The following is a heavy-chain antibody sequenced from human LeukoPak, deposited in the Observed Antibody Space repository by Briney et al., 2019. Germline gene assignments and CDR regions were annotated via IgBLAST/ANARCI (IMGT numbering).Heavy chain of an antibody. CDR1: GYTFTSYG. D-gene: IGHD3-3*01. Sequence: PGASVKVSCKASGYTFTSYGISWVRQAPGQGLEWMGWISAYNGNTNYAQKLQGRVTMTTDTSTGTAYMELRSLRSDDTAVYYCARGSLTYYDFWSGYSPFDYWGQGTLVTVSS. J-gene: IGHJ4*02. CDR2: ISAYNGNT. CDR3: ARGSLTYYDFWSGYSPFDY. V-gene: IGHV1-18*01.